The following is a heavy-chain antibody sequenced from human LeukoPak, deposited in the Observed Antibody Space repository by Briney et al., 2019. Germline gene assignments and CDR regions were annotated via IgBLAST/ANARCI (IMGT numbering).Heavy chain of an antibody. Sequence: ASVKVSCKASGYTFTSYYMHWVRQAPGQGLEWMGIINPSGGSTSYAQKFQGRVTMTRDTSTSTVYMELSSLRSEDTAVYYCAREPSITMVRGVPTHAFDIWGQGTMVTVSS. V-gene: IGHV1-46*01. D-gene: IGHD3-10*01. CDR3: AREPSITMVRGVPTHAFDI. CDR1: GYTFTSYY. J-gene: IGHJ3*02. CDR2: INPSGGST.